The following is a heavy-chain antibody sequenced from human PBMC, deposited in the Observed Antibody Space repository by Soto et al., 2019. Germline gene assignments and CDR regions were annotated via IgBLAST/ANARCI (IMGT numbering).Heavy chain of an antibody. CDR3: AKGRLDYYDSSGYYYSAFDI. V-gene: IGHV3-23*01. Sequence: GGSLRLSCAASGFTFSSYAMSWVRQAPGKGLEWVSAISGSGGSTYYADSVKGRFTISRDNSKNTRYLQMNSLRAEDTAVYYCAKGRLDYYDSSGYYYSAFDIWGQGTMVTVSS. CDR1: GFTFSSYA. D-gene: IGHD3-22*01. J-gene: IGHJ3*02. CDR2: ISGSGGST.